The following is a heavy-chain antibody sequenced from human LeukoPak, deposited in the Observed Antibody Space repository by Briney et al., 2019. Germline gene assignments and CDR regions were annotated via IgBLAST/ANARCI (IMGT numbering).Heavy chain of an antibody. V-gene: IGHV3-15*07. Sequence: PGGSLRLSCAASGFTFSNAWMNWVRQAPGKGLEWVGRIKSKTDGGTIDYAAPVKGRFTISRDDSKNTLYLQMNSLKTEDTAVYSCPRYYDSSGYYYFDYWGKGPLVTVSS. CDR2: IKSKTDGGTI. CDR3: PRYYDSSGYYYFDY. J-gene: IGHJ4*02. CDR1: GFTFSNAW. D-gene: IGHD3-22*01.